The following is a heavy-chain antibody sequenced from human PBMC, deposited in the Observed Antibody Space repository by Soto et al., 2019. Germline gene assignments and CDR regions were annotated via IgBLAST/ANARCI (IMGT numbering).Heavy chain of an antibody. V-gene: IGHV4-4*02. CDR3: ASRDPGTSVDY. Sequence: SETLSLTCAVSCGSFTSNNWWTWVRQPPGQGLEWIGEIYRAGSTNYNPSLKSRVTISLDKSENQFSLKVTSLTAADTAVYYCASRDPGTSVDYWGQGTLVTVSS. CDR1: CGSFTSNNW. J-gene: IGHJ4*02. CDR2: IYRAGST. D-gene: IGHD1-7*01.